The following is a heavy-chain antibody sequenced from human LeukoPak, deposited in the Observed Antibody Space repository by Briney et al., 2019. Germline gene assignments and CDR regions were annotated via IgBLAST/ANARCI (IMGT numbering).Heavy chain of an antibody. Sequence: PGGSLRLSCAASGFTFSSFAMSWVRQAPGKGLEWVSSISGSGERTYYADYVKGRFTVSRDNSKNTLNLQLNSLRAEDTAVYYCAKDAIGQYRPYYFDCWGQGTLVTVSS. J-gene: IGHJ4*02. CDR2: ISGSGERT. CDR1: GFTFSSFA. CDR3: AKDAIGQYRPYYFDC. V-gene: IGHV3-23*01. D-gene: IGHD3-16*02.